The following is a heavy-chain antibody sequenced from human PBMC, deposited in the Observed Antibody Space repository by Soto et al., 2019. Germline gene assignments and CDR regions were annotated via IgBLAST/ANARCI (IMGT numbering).Heavy chain of an antibody. V-gene: IGHV4-61*01. D-gene: IGHD3-10*01. Sequence: TSETLSLTCTVSGGSVSSGSYYWSWIRQPPGKGLEWIGYIYYSGSTNYNPSLKSRVTISVDKAKNQFSLNLSSVTAADTAVYYCVRDVYYYGSSRYFDYWGQGTLVTVSS. CDR3: VRDVYYYGSSRYFDY. J-gene: IGHJ4*02. CDR1: GGSVSSGSYY. CDR2: IYYSGST.